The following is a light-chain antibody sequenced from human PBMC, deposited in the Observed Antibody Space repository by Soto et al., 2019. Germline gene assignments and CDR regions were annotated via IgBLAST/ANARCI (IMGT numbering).Light chain of an antibody. J-gene: IGKJ4*01. CDR1: QGISSY. CDR2: AAY. Sequence: SRSSLSERVEITVVAVSLASQGISSYLGWYQQKPGKAPNLLIYAAYTLQSGVQSRFSGCFSGTDFTLTIRCLQPEYLATYYCNHGVVFPSTFGGGTKVDI. CDR3: NHGVVFPST. V-gene: IGKV1-9*01.